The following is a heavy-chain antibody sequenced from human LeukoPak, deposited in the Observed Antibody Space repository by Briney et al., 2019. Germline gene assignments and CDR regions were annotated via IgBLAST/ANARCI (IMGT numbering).Heavy chain of an antibody. J-gene: IGHJ5*02. CDR2: ISANSGNT. V-gene: IGHV1-18*01. Sequence: ASVKVSCKASGYTFTSYGISWVRQAPGQGLEWMGWISANSGNTNYAQKVQGRVTMTRNTSMSTAYMELSSLRSEDTAVYYCAREFSSGYYDPWGRRTKLTDSS. D-gene: IGHD3-22*01. CDR3: AREFSSGYYDP. CDR1: GYTFTSYG.